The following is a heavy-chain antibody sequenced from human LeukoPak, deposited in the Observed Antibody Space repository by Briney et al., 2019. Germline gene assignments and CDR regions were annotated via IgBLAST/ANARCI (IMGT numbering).Heavy chain of an antibody. CDR3: ASDDAGSGNYLGDY. V-gene: IGHV3-7*01. CDR1: GFTFRTYW. J-gene: IGHJ4*02. D-gene: IGHD3-10*01. Sequence: GGSLRLSCAASGFTFRTYWMSWVRQAPGKGLEWVANIKQDGSERYYVDSVKGRFTISRDNAKNSLYLQMNSLRADDTAVYYCASDDAGSGNYLGDYWGQGTLVTVSS. CDR2: IKQDGSER.